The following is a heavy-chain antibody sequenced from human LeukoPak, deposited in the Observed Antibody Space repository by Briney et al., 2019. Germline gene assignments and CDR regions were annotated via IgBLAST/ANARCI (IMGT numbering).Heavy chain of an antibody. J-gene: IGHJ4*02. CDR1: GFTIRSYW. D-gene: IGHD3-16*01. CDR2: IKQDGSEI. CDR3: VRDDYLGY. Sequence: PGGSLRLSCAGSGFTIRSYWMAWVRHAPGRGLEWVAHIKQDGSEINYVDSVKGRFTISRDNAKNSVYLQMNSLRVEDTAVYYCVRDDYLGYWGQGRLVTVSS. V-gene: IGHV3-7*05.